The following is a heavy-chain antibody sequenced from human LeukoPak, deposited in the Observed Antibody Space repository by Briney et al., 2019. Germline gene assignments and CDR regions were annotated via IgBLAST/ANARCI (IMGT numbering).Heavy chain of an antibody. V-gene: IGHV4-4*02. D-gene: IGHD5-18*01. CDR1: GGSISSSNW. CDR3: ASLPAAFPLGYGDY. Sequence: SGTLSLTCAVSGGSISSSNWWSWVRQPPGKGLEWIGEIYHSGSTNYNPSLKSRVTISVDKSKNQFSLKLSSVTAADTAVYYCASLPAAFPLGYGDYWGQGTLVTVSS. CDR2: IYHSGST. J-gene: IGHJ4*02.